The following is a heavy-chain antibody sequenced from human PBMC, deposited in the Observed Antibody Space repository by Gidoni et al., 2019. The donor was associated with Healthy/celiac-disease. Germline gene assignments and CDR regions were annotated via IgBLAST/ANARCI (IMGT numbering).Heavy chain of an antibody. CDR2: INHSGST. Sequence: QVQLQQWGAGLLKPSETLSLTCAVYGGSFSGYYWSWIRQPPGKGLEWIGEINHSGSTNYNPSLKSRVTISVDTSKNQFSLKLSSVTAADTAVYYCARGWVAARSRPKYNWFDPWGQGTLVTVSS. J-gene: IGHJ5*02. V-gene: IGHV4-34*01. D-gene: IGHD6-6*01. CDR3: ARGWVAARSRPKYNWFDP. CDR1: GGSFSGYY.